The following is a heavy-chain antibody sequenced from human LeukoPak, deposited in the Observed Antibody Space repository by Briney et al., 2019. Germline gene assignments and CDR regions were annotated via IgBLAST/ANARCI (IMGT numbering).Heavy chain of an antibody. CDR2: IIPIFGTA. CDR1: GGTFSSYA. Sequence: PVASVKVSCKASGGTFSSYAISWVRQAPGQGLEWMGGIIPIFGTANYAQKFQGRVTITADESTSTAYMELSSLRSEDTAVYYCARAVVHRTAAGTYYYYGMDVWGQGATVTVSS. V-gene: IGHV1-69*01. J-gene: IGHJ6*02. CDR3: ARAVVHRTAAGTYYYYGMDV. D-gene: IGHD6-13*01.